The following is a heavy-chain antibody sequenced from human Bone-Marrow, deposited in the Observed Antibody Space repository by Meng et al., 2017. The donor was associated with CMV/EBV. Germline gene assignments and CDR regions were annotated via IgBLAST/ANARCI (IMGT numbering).Heavy chain of an antibody. CDR2: IRSKANSYAT. Sequence: GGSLRLSCAASGFTFSGSAMHWVRQASGKGLEWVGRIRSKANSYATAYAASVKGRFTISRDDSKNTAYLQINSLKTEDTAVYYCTRQEVPAAIGYYYYGMDVWGQGTTVTVSS. CDR1: GFTFSGSA. J-gene: IGHJ6*02. D-gene: IGHD2-2*02. V-gene: IGHV3-73*01. CDR3: TRQEVPAAIGYYYYGMDV.